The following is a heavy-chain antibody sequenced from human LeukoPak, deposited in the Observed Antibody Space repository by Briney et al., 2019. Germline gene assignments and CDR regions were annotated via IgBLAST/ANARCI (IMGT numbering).Heavy chain of an antibody. V-gene: IGHV7-4-1*02. D-gene: IGHD6-19*01. J-gene: IGHJ5*02. Sequence: GASVKVSCKASGYTFTSYAMNWVRQAPGQGLEWMGWINTNTGNPAYAQGFTGRFVFSLDTSVSTAYLQISSLEADDTAVYYCARGFLAVAGTRFDPWGQGTLVTVSS. CDR3: ARGFLAVAGTRFDP. CDR1: GYTFTSYA. CDR2: INTNTGNP.